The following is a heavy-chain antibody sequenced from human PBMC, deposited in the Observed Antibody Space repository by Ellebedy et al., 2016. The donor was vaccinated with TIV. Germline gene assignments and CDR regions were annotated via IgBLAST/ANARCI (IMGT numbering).Heavy chain of an antibody. D-gene: IGHD4-17*01. CDR1: GYIFTTHY. Sequence: AASVKVSCKASGYIFTTHYMHWVRQAPGQGLEWMGMINPTTGSTTYAQKFQGRVTMTRDTSTRTAHMELSNLRSEDTAVYYCARVYGDPGYGMDVWGQGTTVTVSS. CDR3: ARVYGDPGYGMDV. V-gene: IGHV1-46*01. CDR2: INPTTGST. J-gene: IGHJ6*02.